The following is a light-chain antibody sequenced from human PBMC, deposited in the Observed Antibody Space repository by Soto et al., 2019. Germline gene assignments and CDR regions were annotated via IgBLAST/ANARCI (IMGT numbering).Light chain of an antibody. V-gene: IGKV3-20*01. CDR1: QSVASSY. J-gene: IGKJ2*01. Sequence: EVVLTQSPGTLSLSPGERVTLSCRASQSVASSYLAWYQQKPGRAPRLLFYSASSRATGIPDRFSGSGSGTDFTLTITSLQPDDFATYYCQQYHIYSTFGQGTKL. CDR3: QQYHIYST. CDR2: SAS.